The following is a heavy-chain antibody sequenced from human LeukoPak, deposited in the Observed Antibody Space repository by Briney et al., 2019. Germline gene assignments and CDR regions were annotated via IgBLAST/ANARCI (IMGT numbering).Heavy chain of an antibody. Sequence: GGSLRLSCAASGFTFSTYSMNWVRQTPGKGLEWVSSISSSSSYIYYADSVKGRFTISRDNAKNSLYLQMNSLRAEDTAVYYCARRGVYGSGAFYLDYWGQGTLVTVSS. CDR2: ISSSSSYI. CDR1: GFTFSTYS. CDR3: ARRGVYGSGAFYLDY. D-gene: IGHD3-10*01. J-gene: IGHJ4*02. V-gene: IGHV3-21*01.